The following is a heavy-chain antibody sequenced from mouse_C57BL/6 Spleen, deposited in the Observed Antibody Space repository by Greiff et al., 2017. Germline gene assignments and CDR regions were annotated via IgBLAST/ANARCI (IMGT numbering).Heavy chain of an antibody. V-gene: IGHV7-3*01. Sequence: DVQLVESGGGLVQPGGSLSLSCAASGFTFTDYYMSWVRQPPGKALEWLGFIRNKANGYTSESSASVKGRFTISRDNSQSILYLQMNALRAEDSATYYCARSQQERGGFEYGGQGTTLTVSS. CDR1: GFTFTDYY. CDR2: IRNKANGYTS. CDR3: ARSQQERGGFEY. J-gene: IGHJ2*01.